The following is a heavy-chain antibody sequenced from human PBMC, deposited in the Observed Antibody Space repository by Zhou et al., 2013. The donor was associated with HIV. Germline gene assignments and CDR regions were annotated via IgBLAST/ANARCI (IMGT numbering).Heavy chain of an antibody. J-gene: IGHJ4*02. Sequence: QLVQSGPEVKKPGTSVKVSCKASGLTFSTSAVQWVRQAPGQGLEWMGMINPISRGTVYAQKFQGRVTMTGDTSTTTVYMEMSSLRSEDTAMYYCARTTLYDRTGSYYGFDYWGQGTLVTVSS. D-gene: IGHD3-22*01. CDR1: GLTFSTSA. CDR2: INPISRGT. CDR3: ARTTLYDRTGSYYGFDY. V-gene: IGHV1-46*01.